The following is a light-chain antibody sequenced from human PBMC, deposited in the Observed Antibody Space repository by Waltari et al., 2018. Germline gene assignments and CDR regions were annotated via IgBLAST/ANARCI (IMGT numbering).Light chain of an antibody. V-gene: IGLV2-14*01. CDR2: EVS. CDR3: SSYTTSSAPGV. J-gene: IGLJ1*01. CDR1: DSDVGAYAF. Sequence: QSALTQPASVSGSPGQSITISCSGTDSDVGAYAFVAWYQQHPGKAPHLIIYEVSNRPSGISNRFPASKSGNTASLTISGLQAEDEADYYCSSYTTSSAPGVFGTGTRVTVL.